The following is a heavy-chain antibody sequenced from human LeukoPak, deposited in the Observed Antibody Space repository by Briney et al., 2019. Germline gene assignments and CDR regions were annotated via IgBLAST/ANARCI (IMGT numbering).Heavy chain of an antibody. Sequence: GGSLRLSCAACGFTVSSNYMSWVRQAPGKGLEWVSVIYSGGSTYYADSVKGRFTISRDNSKNTLYLQMNSLRAEDTAVYYCARAVGVRAYFDYWGQGTLVTVSS. CDR3: ARAVGVRAYFDY. CDR1: GFTVSSNY. J-gene: IGHJ4*02. D-gene: IGHD1-26*01. CDR2: IYSGGST. V-gene: IGHV3-66*02.